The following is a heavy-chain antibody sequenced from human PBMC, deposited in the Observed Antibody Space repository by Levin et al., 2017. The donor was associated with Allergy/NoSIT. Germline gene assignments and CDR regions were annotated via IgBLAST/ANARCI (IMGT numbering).Heavy chain of an antibody. Sequence: LSLTCAASGFTFSSSSMNWVRQAPGKGLEWVSSISSSSSYIYYADSVKGRFTISRDNAKNSLYLQMHSLRAEDTAVYYCAREPCSGASCYGFDYWGQGALVTVSS. V-gene: IGHV3-21*01. J-gene: IGHJ4*02. CDR2: ISSSSSYI. CDR3: AREPCSGASCYGFDY. CDR1: GFTFSSSS. D-gene: IGHD2-15*01.